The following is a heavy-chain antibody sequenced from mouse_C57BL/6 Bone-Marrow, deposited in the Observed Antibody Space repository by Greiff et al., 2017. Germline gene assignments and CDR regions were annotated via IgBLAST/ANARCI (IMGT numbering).Heavy chain of an antibody. Sequence: EVKLMESGGDLVKPGGSLKLSCAASGFTFSSYGMSWVRQTPDKRLEWVATISSDGSYTYYPDSVKGRFTISRDNAKNTLYLQISSLKSEDTAMYYCARRGYYGFAYWGQGTLVTVSA. D-gene: IGHD2-3*01. CDR2: ISSDGSYT. CDR1: GFTFSSYG. V-gene: IGHV5-6*02. CDR3: ARRGYYGFAY. J-gene: IGHJ3*01.